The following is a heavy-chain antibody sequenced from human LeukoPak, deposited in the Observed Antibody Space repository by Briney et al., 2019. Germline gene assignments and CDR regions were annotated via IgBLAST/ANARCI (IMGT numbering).Heavy chain of an antibody. Sequence: SETLSLTCTVSGYSISSGYYWGWIRQPPGKGLEWIGSIYHSGSTYYNPSLKSRVTISVDTSKNQSSLKLSSVTAADTAVYYCARLTSSWYQDWYFDLWGRGTLVTVSS. CDR3: ARLTSSWYQDWYFDL. D-gene: IGHD6-13*01. V-gene: IGHV4-38-2*02. CDR2: IYHSGST. J-gene: IGHJ2*01. CDR1: GYSISSGYY.